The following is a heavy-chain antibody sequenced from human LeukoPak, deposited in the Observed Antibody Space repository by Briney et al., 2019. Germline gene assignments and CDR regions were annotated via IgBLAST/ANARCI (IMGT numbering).Heavy chain of an antibody. CDR2: TSGSGGST. CDR3: ARDRGGTHYVDY. V-gene: IGHV3-23*01. D-gene: IGHD1-26*01. J-gene: IGHJ4*02. CDR1: GFTFSNYA. Sequence: GGSLRLSCAASGFTFSNYAMSWVRQAPGKGLEWVSATSGSGGSTYYADPVKGRFTISRDNSKNTLYLQMNSLRGEDTAVYYCARDRGGTHYVDYWGQGTLVIVSS.